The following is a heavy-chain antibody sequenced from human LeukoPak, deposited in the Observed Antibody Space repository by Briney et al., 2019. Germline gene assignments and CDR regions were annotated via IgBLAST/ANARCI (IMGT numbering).Heavy chain of an antibody. D-gene: IGHD3-9*01. V-gene: IGHV3-30-3*01. CDR2: ISYDGSNK. CDR1: GFTFSSYA. Sequence: GGSLRLSCAASGFTFSSYAMHWVRQAPGKGLEWVAVISYDGSNKYYADSVKGRFTISRDNSKNTLYLQMNSLRAEDTAVYYCAMGYYDILTGYYPPEYWGQGTLVTVSS. CDR3: AMGYYDILTGYYPPEY. J-gene: IGHJ4*02.